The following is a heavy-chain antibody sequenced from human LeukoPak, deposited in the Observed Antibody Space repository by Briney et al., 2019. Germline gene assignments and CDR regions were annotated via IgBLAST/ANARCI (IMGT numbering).Heavy chain of an antibody. D-gene: IGHD3-10*01. Sequence: SETLSLTCTVSGGSISSYYWSWIRQPPGKGLEWIGYIYYSGSTNYNPSLKSRVTISVDTSKNQFSLKLSSVTAADTAVYYCARSMVRGVRMANWFDPWGQGTLVTVSS. J-gene: IGHJ5*02. V-gene: IGHV4-59*01. CDR3: ARSMVRGVRMANWFDP. CDR2: IYYSGST. CDR1: GGSISSYY.